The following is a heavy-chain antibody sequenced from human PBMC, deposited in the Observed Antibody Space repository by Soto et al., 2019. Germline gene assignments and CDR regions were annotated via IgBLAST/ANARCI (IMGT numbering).Heavy chain of an antibody. CDR1: GGSISSGGYY. Sequence: SETLSLTCTVSGGSISSGGYYWSWIRQHPGKGLEWIGYIYYSGSTYYNPSLKSRVTISVDTSKNQFSLKLSSVTAADTAVYYCARETAAELRWFDPWGQGTLVTVSS. V-gene: IGHV4-31*03. D-gene: IGHD2-2*01. J-gene: IGHJ5*02. CDR2: IYYSGST. CDR3: ARETAAELRWFDP.